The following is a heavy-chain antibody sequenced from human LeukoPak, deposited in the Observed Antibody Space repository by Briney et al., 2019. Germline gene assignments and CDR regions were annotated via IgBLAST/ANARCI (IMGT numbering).Heavy chain of an antibody. J-gene: IGHJ4*02. CDR1: GDSVSSNSAA. V-gene: IGHV6-1*01. D-gene: IGHD6-19*01. Sequence: SQTLSLTCAISGDSVSSNSAAWNWIRQSPSRGLEWLGRTYYRSKWYNDYAVSVKSRITINPDTSKNQFSLQLNSVTPEDTAVYYCARDNWYSSGWSEKYYFDYWGQGTLVTVSS. CDR2: TYYRSKWYN. CDR3: ARDNWYSSGWSEKYYFDY.